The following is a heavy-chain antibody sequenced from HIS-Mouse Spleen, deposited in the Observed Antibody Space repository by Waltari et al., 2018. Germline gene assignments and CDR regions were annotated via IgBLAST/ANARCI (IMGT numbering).Heavy chain of an antibody. V-gene: IGHV1-46*03. CDR1: GYTFTSYY. Sequence: QVQLVQSGAEVKKPGASVTVSCQASGYTFTSYYMLWVRQAPGQGREWMGIIKPSGGSTSYAQKFQGRVTMTRDTSTSTVYMELSSMRSEDTAVYYCARGSDWGSGGDAFDIWGQGTMVTVSS. CDR2: IKPSGGST. J-gene: IGHJ3*02. CDR3: ARGSDWGSGGDAFDI. D-gene: IGHD7-27*01.